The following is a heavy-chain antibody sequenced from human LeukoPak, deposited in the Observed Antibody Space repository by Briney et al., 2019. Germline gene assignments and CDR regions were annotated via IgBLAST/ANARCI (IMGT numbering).Heavy chain of an antibody. J-gene: IGHJ4*02. CDR3: ARGRGSSGWYNDY. V-gene: IGHV4-34*01. CDR1: GGSFSGYY. CDR2: INHSGST. Sequence: PSETLSLTCAVYGGSFSGYYWSWIRQPPGKGLEWIGEINHSGSTNYNPSLKSRVTISVDTSKNQFSLKLSSVTAADTAVYHCARGRGSSGWYNDYWGQGTLVTVSS. D-gene: IGHD6-19*01.